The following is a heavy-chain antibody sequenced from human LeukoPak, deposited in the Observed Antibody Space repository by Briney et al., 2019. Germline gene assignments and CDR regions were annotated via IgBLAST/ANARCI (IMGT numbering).Heavy chain of an antibody. J-gene: IGHJ6*02. CDR1: AFTVSSNY. CDR2: IHSGGST. V-gene: IGHV3-66*01. D-gene: IGHD3-22*01. CDR3: ARDPDYYDSSGYYYYGMDV. Sequence: GGSLRLSCAASAFTVSSNYMNWVRQAPGKGLEWVSVIHSGGSTYYADSVKGRFTISRDNSKNTLYLQMNSLRAEDTAVYYCARDPDYYDSSGYYYYGMDVWGQGTTVTVSS.